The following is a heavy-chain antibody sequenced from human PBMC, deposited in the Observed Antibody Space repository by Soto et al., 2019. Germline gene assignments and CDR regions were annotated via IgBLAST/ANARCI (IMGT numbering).Heavy chain of an antibody. D-gene: IGHD2-15*01. Sequence: SVKVACKASGGTFSIYAISWVLQAPGQGLEWMGGIIPIFGTANYAQKFQGRVTITADESTSTAYMELSSLRSEDTAVYYCARESRYCSGGSCYFLPGIDYWGQGTLVTVSS. CDR2: IIPIFGTA. J-gene: IGHJ4*02. CDR1: GGTFSIYA. V-gene: IGHV1-69*13. CDR3: ARESRYCSGGSCYFLPGIDY.